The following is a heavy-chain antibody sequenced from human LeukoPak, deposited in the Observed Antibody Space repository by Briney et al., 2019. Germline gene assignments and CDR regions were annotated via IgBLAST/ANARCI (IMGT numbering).Heavy chain of an antibody. CDR1: GGTFSSYA. V-gene: IGHV1-69*05. D-gene: IGHD1-26*01. CDR2: IIPIFGTA. J-gene: IGHJ4*02. CDR3: ATPSLRYSGSYLYDY. Sequence: GSSVKVSCKASGGTFSSYAISWLRQAPGQGLEWMGGIIPIFGTANYAQKFQGRVTITTDESTSTAYMELSSLRSEDTAVYYCATPSLRYSGSYLYDYWGQGTLVTVSS.